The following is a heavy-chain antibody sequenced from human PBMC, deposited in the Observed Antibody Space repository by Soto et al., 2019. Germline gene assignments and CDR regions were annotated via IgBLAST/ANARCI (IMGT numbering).Heavy chain of an antibody. D-gene: IGHD6-19*01. J-gene: IGHJ2*01. Sequence: QVQLVQSGAEVKKPGSSVKVSCKASGGTFSSYTISWVRQAPGQGLEWMGRIIPILGIANYAQKFQGRVTITADKSTSTAYMELSSLRSEDTAVYYCARSIAVAGTDWYFDLWGRGTLVTVSS. CDR2: IIPILGIA. V-gene: IGHV1-69*02. CDR1: GGTFSSYT. CDR3: ARSIAVAGTDWYFDL.